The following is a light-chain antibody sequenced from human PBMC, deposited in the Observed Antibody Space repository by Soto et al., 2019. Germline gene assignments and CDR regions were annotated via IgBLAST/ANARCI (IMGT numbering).Light chain of an antibody. Sequence: QSVLTQPASVSGSPGQSITISCTGTSSDVGSYNLVSWYQQHPGKAPKLMIYEVSKRPSGVSNHFSGSKSGNTASLTISGLQAEDEADYYCCSYAGSTPFDVFGTGTKVTVL. V-gene: IGLV2-23*02. CDR1: SSDVGSYNL. CDR3: CSYAGSTPFDV. CDR2: EVS. J-gene: IGLJ1*01.